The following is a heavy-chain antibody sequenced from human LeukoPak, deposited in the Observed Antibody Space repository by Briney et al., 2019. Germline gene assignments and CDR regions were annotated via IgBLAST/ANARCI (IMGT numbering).Heavy chain of an antibody. CDR1: GASFNYYY. J-gene: IGHJ4*02. CDR2: VYLGGST. Sequence: SETLSLTCNVSGASFNYYYWSWIRQPAGKGLEWIGRVYLGGSTNYNLSLKSRVMMSLDKANNQFSLRLSSVTAADTAIYYCARDHCDDAACYPFDRWGQGTLVTVPS. CDR3: ARDHCDDAACYPFDR. D-gene: IGHD2-21*01. V-gene: IGHV4-4*07.